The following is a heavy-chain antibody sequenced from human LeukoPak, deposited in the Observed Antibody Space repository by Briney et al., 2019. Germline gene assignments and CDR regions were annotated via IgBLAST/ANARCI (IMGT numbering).Heavy chain of an antibody. CDR1: GFTFSNAW. CDR3: ATNVYSSVWYYFDY. D-gene: IGHD6-19*01. V-gene: IGHV3-15*01. Sequence: GGSLRPSCAASGFTFSNAWMSWVRQAPGKGLEWVGHIKSKTDGGTTDYAAPVKGRFTISRDDSQNTLYLQMNSLKTEDTAVYYCATNVYSSVWYYFDYWGQGTLVTVSS. J-gene: IGHJ4*02. CDR2: IKSKTDGGTT.